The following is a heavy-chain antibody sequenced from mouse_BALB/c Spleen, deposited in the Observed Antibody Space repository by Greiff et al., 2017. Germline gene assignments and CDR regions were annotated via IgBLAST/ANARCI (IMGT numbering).Heavy chain of an antibody. CDR2: IRLKSNNYAT. CDR1: GFTFSNYW. J-gene: IGHJ2*01. V-gene: IGHV6-6*02. CDR3: TRDGREDFDY. D-gene: IGHD1-1*01. Sequence: EVKLLESGGGLVQPGGSMKLSCVASGFTFSNYWMNWVRQSPEKGLEWVAEIRLKSNNYATHYAESVKGRFTISRDDSKSSVYLQMNNLRAEDTGIYYCTRDGREDFDYWGQGTTLTVSS.